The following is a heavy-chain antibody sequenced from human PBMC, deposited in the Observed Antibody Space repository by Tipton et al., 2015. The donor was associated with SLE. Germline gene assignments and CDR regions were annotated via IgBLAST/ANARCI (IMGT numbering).Heavy chain of an antibody. Sequence: TLSPTCTVSGGSMTGSYWSWIRQPPGKGLEWIGFIYYTGSAKYNPSLKSRVTISVDTSKNQFSLKVSSVTAADTAVYYCARGARGYSYGSDEDFDSWGQGTLVTVSS. CDR1: GGSMTGSY. D-gene: IGHD5-18*01. V-gene: IGHV4-59*01. CDR3: ARGARGYSYGSDEDFDS. CDR2: IYYTGSA. J-gene: IGHJ4*02.